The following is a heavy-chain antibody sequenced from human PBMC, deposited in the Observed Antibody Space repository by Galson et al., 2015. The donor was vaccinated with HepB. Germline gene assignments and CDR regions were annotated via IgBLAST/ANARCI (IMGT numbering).Heavy chain of an antibody. D-gene: IGHD2-15*01. V-gene: IGHV1-69*13. J-gene: IGHJ5*02. CDR1: GGTFSSYA. CDR2: IIPIFGTA. CDR3: ARVTDCSGGSCYASNWFDP. Sequence: SVKVSCKASGGTFSSYAISWVRQAPGRGLEWMGGIIPIFGTANYAQKFQGRVTITADESTSTAYMELSSLRSEDTAVYYCARVTDCSGGSCYASNWFDPWGQGTLVTVSS.